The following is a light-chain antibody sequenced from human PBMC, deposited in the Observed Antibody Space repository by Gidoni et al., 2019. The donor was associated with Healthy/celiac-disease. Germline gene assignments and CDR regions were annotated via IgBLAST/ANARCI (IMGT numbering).Light chain of an antibody. Sequence: DIQMTQSPSSLSASVGDRVTLTCQASQDISNYFNWYQQKPGKAPKLLIYDASNLETGVPSRFSGIGSGTDFTFTISSLQPQDIATYYCQQYDNLPTFXGXTKVEIK. CDR3: QQYDNLPT. CDR1: QDISNY. J-gene: IGKJ4*01. CDR2: DAS. V-gene: IGKV1-33*01.